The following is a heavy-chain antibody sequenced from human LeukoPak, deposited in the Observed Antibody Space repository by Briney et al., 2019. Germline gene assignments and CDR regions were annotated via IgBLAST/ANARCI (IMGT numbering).Heavy chain of an antibody. CDR1: GGSISSGDYY. J-gene: IGHJ5*02. CDR2: IYNSGST. CDR3: ARGGIESIVGATNWFDP. V-gene: IGHV4-30-4*01. Sequence: SETLCLTCTVSGGSISSGDYYWSWIRQPPGKGLEWIGYIYNSGSTYYNPSLKSRVTISVDTSKNQFSLRLSSVTAADTAVYYCARGGIESIVGATNWFDPWGQGTLVTVSS. D-gene: IGHD1-26*01.